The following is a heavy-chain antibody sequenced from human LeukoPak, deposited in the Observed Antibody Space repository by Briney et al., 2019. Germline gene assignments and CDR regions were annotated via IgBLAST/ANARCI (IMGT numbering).Heavy chain of an antibody. V-gene: IGHV4-61*02. D-gene: IGHD3-9*01. J-gene: IGHJ4*02. Sequence: SETLSLTCTVSGGPISSGSYYWSWIRQPAGKGLEWIGRIYTSGSTNYNPSLKSRVTISVDTSKNQFSLKLSSVTAADTAVYYCAREVYDILTGYPSWGQGTLVTVSS. CDR3: AREVYDILTGYPS. CDR1: GGPISSGSYY. CDR2: IYTSGST.